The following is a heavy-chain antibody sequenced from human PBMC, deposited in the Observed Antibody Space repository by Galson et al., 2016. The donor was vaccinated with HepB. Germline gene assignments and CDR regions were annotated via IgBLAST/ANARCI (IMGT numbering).Heavy chain of an antibody. CDR3: ARDWKY. V-gene: IGHV4-59*12. D-gene: IGHD1-1*01. Sequence: SETLSLTCVVSGGSIRPYFWSWVRQSSGKGLEWIGYISHSGTTSYNPSLKNRVTMSIDPSNNQFSLRLTSMTAADTAIYYCARDWKYWGQGTLVTVSS. J-gene: IGHJ4*02. CDR2: ISHSGTT. CDR1: GGSIRPYF.